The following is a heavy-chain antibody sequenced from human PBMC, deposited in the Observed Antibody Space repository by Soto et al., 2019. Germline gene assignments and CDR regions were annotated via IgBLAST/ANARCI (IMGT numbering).Heavy chain of an antibody. D-gene: IGHD3-3*01. CDR1: GGSISSYC. CDR3: ARGPGYDFWSGYYTYYYYYMDV. V-gene: IGHV4-59*01. J-gene: IGHJ6*03. Sequence: SETLSLTCTVSGGSISSYCWSWIRQPPGKGLEWIGYIYYSGSTNYNPSLKSRVTISVDTSKNQFSLKLSSVTAADTAVYYCARGPGYDFWSGYYTYYYYYMDVWGKGTTVT. CDR2: IYYSGST.